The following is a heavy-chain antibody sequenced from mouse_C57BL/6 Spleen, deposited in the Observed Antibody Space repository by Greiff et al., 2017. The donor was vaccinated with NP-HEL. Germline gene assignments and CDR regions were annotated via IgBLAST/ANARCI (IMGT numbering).Heavy chain of an antibody. CDR1: GYTFTSYW. V-gene: IGHV1-61*01. CDR2: IYPSDSET. CDR3: AREVTGTFDY. D-gene: IGHD4-1*01. J-gene: IGHJ2*01. Sequence: VQLQQSGAELVRPGSSVKLSCKASGYTFTSYWMDWVKQRPGQGLEWIGNIYPSDSETHYNQKFKDKATLTVDKSSSTAYMQLSSLTSEDSAVYYCAREVTGTFDYWGQGTTLTVSS.